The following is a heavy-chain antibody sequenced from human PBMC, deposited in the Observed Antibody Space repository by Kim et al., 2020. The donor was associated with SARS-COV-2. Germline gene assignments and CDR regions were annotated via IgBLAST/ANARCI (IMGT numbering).Heavy chain of an antibody. Sequence: ADSVKGRFTISRDNSKNTLYLQMNSLRAEDTAVYYCAKAKYSSSWYYFDYWGQGTLVTVSS. V-gene: IGHV3-23*01. CDR3: AKAKYSSSWYYFDY. D-gene: IGHD6-13*01. J-gene: IGHJ4*02.